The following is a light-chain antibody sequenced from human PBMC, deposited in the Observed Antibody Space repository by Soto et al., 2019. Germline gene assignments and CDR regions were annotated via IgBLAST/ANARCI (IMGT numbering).Light chain of an antibody. V-gene: IGKV3-15*01. Sequence: EVVMTQSPATLSVSPGERATLSCRASQSVYSSLAWYQQRPGQAPRLLIYGASTRATGIPARFSGSGSGTEFTLTISSLQSEDSAVYYCQQYNNWPPYTFGQGTKLEIK. CDR2: GAS. CDR1: QSVYSS. CDR3: QQYNNWPPYT. J-gene: IGKJ2*01.